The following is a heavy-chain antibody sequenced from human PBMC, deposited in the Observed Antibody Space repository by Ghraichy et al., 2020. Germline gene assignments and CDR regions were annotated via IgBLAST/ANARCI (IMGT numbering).Heavy chain of an antibody. CDR1: AFTFNDPW. D-gene: IGHD3-10*01. CDR3: TTVTGTYDSPSDY. J-gene: IGHJ4*02. CDR2: IKSKTDGGTT. Sequence: GGSLRLSCAASAFTFNDPWLSWVRQAPGKGLEWVGRIKSKTDGGTTDYAAPVKGRFTISSDDSDNTVYLQMNSLKTEDTAVYYCTTVTGTYDSPSDYWGQGRLVTVSS. V-gene: IGHV3-15*01.